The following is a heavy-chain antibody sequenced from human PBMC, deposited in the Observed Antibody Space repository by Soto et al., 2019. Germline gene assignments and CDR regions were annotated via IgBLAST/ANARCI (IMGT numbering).Heavy chain of an antibody. D-gene: IGHD3-3*02. J-gene: IGHJ4*02. V-gene: IGHV6-1*01. CDR3: ARDLSGRFGH. Sequence: PSQTLSLTCVISGDTIFSNTAAWNWIRQSPSRGLEWLGRTYYRSKWYNEYQVSVKSRISINPDTSKNKFSLLLNSVTPDDTAVYYCARDLSGRFGHWGQGTLVTVSS. CDR1: GDTIFSNTAA. CDR2: TYYRSKWYN.